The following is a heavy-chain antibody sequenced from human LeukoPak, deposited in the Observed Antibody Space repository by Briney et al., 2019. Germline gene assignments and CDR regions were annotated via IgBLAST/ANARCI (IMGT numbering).Heavy chain of an antibody. V-gene: IGHV1-69*05. D-gene: IGHD5-18*01. Sequence: ASVKVSCKASGYTFTNYGISWVRQAPGQGLEWMGGIIPIFGTANYAQKFQGRVTITTDESTSTAYMELSSLRSEDTAVYYCARATSGYSYTCFDYWGQGTLVTVSS. CDR2: IIPIFGTA. CDR1: GYTFTNYG. J-gene: IGHJ4*02. CDR3: ARATSGYSYTCFDY.